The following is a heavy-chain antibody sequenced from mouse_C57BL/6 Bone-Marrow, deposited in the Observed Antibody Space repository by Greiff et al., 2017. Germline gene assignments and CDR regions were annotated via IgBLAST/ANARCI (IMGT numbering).Heavy chain of an antibody. CDR2: IYPSDSET. Sequence: VQLQQPGAELVRPGSSVKLSCKASGYTFTSYWMDWVKQRPGQGLEWIGNIYPSDSETHYNQKFKDKATLTVDKSSSTAYMQLSSLTSEDSAVYYYARGGIIPDYWGQGTTLTVSS. J-gene: IGHJ2*01. CDR1: GYTFTSYW. CDR3: ARGGIIPDY. V-gene: IGHV1-61*01.